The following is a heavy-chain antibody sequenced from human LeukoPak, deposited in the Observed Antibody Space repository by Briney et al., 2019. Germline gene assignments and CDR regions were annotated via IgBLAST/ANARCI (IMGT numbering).Heavy chain of an antibody. CDR1: GYSFTSYW. D-gene: IGHD6-13*01. V-gene: IGHV5-51*01. CDR2: IYPADSDT. J-gene: IGHJ6*02. Sequence: GEALKISCKGSGYSFTSYWIGWVRQMPGKGLEWMGIIYPADSDTTYSPSFQGQVTISADKSISTAYLQWSSLKASDPAMYYCARRGSSHMDVWGQGTTVTVSS. CDR3: ARRGSSHMDV.